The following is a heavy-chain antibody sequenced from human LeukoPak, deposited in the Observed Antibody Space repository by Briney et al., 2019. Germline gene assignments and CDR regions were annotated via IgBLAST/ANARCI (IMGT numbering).Heavy chain of an antibody. CDR1: GFTFSSYW. CDR2: INSDGSST. D-gene: IGHD6-19*01. Sequence: GGSLRLPRAVCGFTFSSYWMLWVRQAPGKGLVWVSRINSDGSSTSYADSVKGRFTISRDNAKNTLYLQMNSLRAEDTAVYYCARVRYGSGFDYWGQGALGTVSS. J-gene: IGHJ4*02. V-gene: IGHV3-74*01. CDR3: ARVRYGSGFDY.